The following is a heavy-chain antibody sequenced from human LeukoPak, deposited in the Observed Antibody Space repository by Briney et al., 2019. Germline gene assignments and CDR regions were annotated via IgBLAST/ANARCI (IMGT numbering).Heavy chain of an antibody. V-gene: IGHV3-11*04. Sequence: KTGGSLRLSCAASGFRFDSFYMSWIRQVPGKGLDYVALISASGAVPYYAESVKGRFTISRDNAKNSVSLQMNSLSADDTAVYSCARSLIVASEDYWGQGTLVTVSS. D-gene: IGHD3-22*01. CDR3: ARSLIVASEDY. CDR2: ISASGAVP. J-gene: IGHJ4*02. CDR1: GFRFDSFY.